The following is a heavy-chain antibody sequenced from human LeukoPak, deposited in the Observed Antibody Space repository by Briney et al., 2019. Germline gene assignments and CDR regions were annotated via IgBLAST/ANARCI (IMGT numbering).Heavy chain of an antibody. J-gene: IGHJ6*02. CDR3: ARGLESSGWYGMDV. Sequence: ASVKVSCKASGYTFTSYGISWVRQAPGQGLEWLGIINTSGATTRYGQNFKGRVTATRDTSTSTVYMEMSSLNSEDTAVYYCARGLESSGWYGMDVWGQGTTIIVSS. CDR1: GYTFTSYG. CDR2: INTSGATT. D-gene: IGHD6-19*01. V-gene: IGHV1-46*01.